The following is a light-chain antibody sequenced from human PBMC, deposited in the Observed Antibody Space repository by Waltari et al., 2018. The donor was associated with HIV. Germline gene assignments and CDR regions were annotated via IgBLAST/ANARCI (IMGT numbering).Light chain of an antibody. V-gene: IGLV2-14*03. J-gene: IGLJ2*01. CDR2: DVS. CDR1: SGDVGGYNY. CDR3: SSYTTSSDLDVV. Sequence: QSALTQPASISGSPGQSITISCTGTSGDVGGYNYVSWYQQKPGKAPQCIIYDVSERPTGVSSRFSGAKSGNTAFLTISGLQADDEADYYCSSYTTSSDLDVVFGGGTKLTVL.